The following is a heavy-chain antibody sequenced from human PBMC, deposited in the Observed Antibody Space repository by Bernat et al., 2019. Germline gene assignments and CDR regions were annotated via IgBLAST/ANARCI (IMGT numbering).Heavy chain of an antibody. CDR3: AKGSGDYYGSGNPNY. J-gene: IGHJ4*02. CDR1: GFTFSSYA. CDR2: ISGSGGST. D-gene: IGHD3-10*01. V-gene: IGHV3-23*01. Sequence: EVQLLESGGGLVQPGGSLRLSCAASGFTFSSYAMSWVRQAPGKGLEWVSAISGSGGSTYSADPVKGRFTISRDNSENSLYLQMTSLRAEDTAVYYCAKGSGDYYGSGNPNYWGQGTLVTVSS.